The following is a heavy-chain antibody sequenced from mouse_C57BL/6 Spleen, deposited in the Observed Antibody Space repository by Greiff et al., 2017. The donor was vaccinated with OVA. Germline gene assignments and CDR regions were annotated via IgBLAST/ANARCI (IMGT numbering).Heavy chain of an antibody. CDR3: ARWSMDY. J-gene: IGHJ4*01. CDR1: GYTFTDYY. Sequence: EVQLQQSGPELVKPGASVKISCKASGYTFTDYYMNWVKQSHGKSLEWIGDINPKNGGTSYNQKFKGKATLTVDKSSSTAYMELRSLTSEDSAVYYCARWSMDYWGQGTSVTVSS. V-gene: IGHV1-26*01. CDR2: INPKNGGT.